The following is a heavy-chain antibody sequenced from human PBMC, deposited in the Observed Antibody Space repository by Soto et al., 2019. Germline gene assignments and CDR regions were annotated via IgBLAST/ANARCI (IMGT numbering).Heavy chain of an antibody. V-gene: IGHV4-59*08. Sequence: SETLSLTCTVSGGSISSYYWSWIRQPPGKGLEWIGYIYYSGSTNYNPSLKSRVTISVDTSKNQFSLKLSSVTAADTAVYYCARQGRCSSTSCYVRPLPTSYMDVWGKGTTVTVSS. CDR2: IYYSGST. CDR3: ARQGRCSSTSCYVRPLPTSYMDV. CDR1: GGSISSYY. J-gene: IGHJ6*03. D-gene: IGHD2-2*01.